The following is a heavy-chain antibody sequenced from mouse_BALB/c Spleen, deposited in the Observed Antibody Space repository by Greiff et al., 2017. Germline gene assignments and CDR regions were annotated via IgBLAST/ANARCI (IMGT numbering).Heavy chain of an antibody. CDR1: GFNIKDTY. Sequence: SGAELVKPGASVKLSCTASGFNIKDTYMHWVKQRPEQGLEWIGRIDPANGNTKYDPKFQGKATITADTSSNTAYLQLSSLTSEDTAVYYCAERSDYAMDYWGQGTSVTVSS. J-gene: IGHJ4*01. V-gene: IGHV14-3*02. CDR3: AERSDYAMDY. CDR2: IDPANGNT.